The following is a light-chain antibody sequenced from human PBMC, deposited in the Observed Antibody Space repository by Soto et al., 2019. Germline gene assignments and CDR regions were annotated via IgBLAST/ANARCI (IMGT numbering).Light chain of an antibody. Sequence: IVLTQSPGTLSLSPGDRATLSCRASQSVRSSLAWYHHKPGEAPRLLISDASIRAAGIPDRFSGSGSGTDFTLTISRLEPEDFALYYCQQYVVGSMLTFGRGTRLEIK. CDR1: QSVRSS. CDR2: DAS. J-gene: IGKJ5*01. V-gene: IGKV3-20*01. CDR3: QQYVVGSMLT.